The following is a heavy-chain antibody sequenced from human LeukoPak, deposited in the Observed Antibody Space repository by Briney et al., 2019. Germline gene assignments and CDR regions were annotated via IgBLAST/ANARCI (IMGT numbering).Heavy chain of an antibody. CDR2: IYTSGST. J-gene: IGHJ6*03. D-gene: IGHD6-19*01. CDR3: ARMGVAGYYYMDV. CDR1: GGSISSGSYY. V-gene: IGHV4-61*09. Sequence: SETLSLTCTVSGGSISSGSYYWSWIRQPAGKGLEWIGHIYTSGSTNYNPSLKSRVTISVDTSKNQFSLKLSSVTAADTAVYYCARMGVAGYYYMDVWGKGTTVTVSS.